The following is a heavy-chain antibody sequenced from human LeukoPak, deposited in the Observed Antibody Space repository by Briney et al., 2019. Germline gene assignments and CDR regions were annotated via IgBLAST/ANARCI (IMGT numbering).Heavy chain of an antibody. D-gene: IGHD1-26*01. Sequence: GGSLRLSCAASGFTFSSDWMSWVRQAPGKGLEWVSVIYSGGSTYYADSVKGRFTISRDNSKNTLYLQMNSLRAEDTAVYYCASSGWELLIAFDIWGQGTMVTVSS. J-gene: IGHJ3*02. V-gene: IGHV3-53*01. CDR3: ASSGWELLIAFDI. CDR1: GFTFSSDW. CDR2: IYSGGST.